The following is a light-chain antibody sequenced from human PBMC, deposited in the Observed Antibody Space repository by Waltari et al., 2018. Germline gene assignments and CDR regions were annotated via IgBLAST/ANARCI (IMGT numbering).Light chain of an antibody. CDR1: QRVLRNY. V-gene: IGKV3-20*01. CDR2: GAS. J-gene: IGKJ4*01. Sequence: EIVLTQSPGTLSLSPGDTATLSCRASQRVLRNYLAWYQQKPGQAPSLLIYGASSRAAGIPDRFSVSGSGTDFTLRISRLEPEDLSVYYCQQYGTSSALTFGGGTKLEIK. CDR3: QQYGTSSALT.